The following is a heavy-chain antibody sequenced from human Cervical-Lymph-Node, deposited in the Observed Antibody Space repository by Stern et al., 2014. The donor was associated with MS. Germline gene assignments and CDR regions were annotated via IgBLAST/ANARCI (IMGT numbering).Heavy chain of an antibody. Sequence: EVQLLESGAEGKKPGESLKISCQGSGYSFSSYWIGWGRQMPGKGLEWMGIIYPGDSATRYIPSFQGQVTFSADKSINTAYLQWSSLKASDSAIYYCARYFDMGTGLPYYFDHWGPGPLVPVSS. J-gene: IGHJ4*02. CDR1: GYSFSSYW. V-gene: IGHV5-51*03. CDR3: ARYFDMGTGLPYYFDH. CDR2: IYPGDSAT. D-gene: IGHD3/OR15-3a*01.